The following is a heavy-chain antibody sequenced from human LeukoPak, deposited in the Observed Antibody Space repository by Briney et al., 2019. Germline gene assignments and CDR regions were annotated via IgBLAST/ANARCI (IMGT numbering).Heavy chain of an antibody. V-gene: IGHV4-34*01. CDR1: GGSFSGYY. Sequence: SETLSLTCAVYGGSFSGYYWSWIRQPPGKGLEWIGEINHSGSTNYNPSLKSRVTISVDTSKNQFSLKLSSVTAADTAVYYCARRSSGWFDYWGQGTLVTVSP. CDR2: INHSGST. CDR3: ARRSSGWFDY. J-gene: IGHJ4*02. D-gene: IGHD6-19*01.